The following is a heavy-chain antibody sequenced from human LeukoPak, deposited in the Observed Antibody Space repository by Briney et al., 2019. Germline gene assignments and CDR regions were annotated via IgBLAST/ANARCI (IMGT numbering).Heavy chain of an antibody. V-gene: IGHV5-51*01. CDR2: IYPGDSDT. J-gene: IGHJ3*02. CDR1: GYTFTNYW. Sequence: GESLKISCEGSGYTFTNYWIGWVRPMPGKGLEWMGIIYPGDSDTRYSPSFQGQVTISADKSISTAYLQWSSLKASDTAMYYCARHGSRAYGSGSYYIDAFDIWGQGTMVTVSS. CDR3: ARHGSRAYGSGSYYIDAFDI. D-gene: IGHD3-10*01.